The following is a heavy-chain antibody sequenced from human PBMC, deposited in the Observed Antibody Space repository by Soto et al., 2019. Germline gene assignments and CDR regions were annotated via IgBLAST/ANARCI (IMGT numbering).Heavy chain of an antibody. CDR3: AKWGRGFYL. Sequence: QVQLVESGGGVVQPGRSLRLSCAASGFTFSSYGMHWVRQAPGKGLEWVAVISYDGSYKFYADSVKGRFTISRDNSKNTLYLQMNSLRAEDTALYYCAKWGRGFYLWGRGTLVTVSS. D-gene: IGHD3-10*01. V-gene: IGHV3-30*18. CDR2: ISYDGSYK. J-gene: IGHJ2*01. CDR1: GFTFSSYG.